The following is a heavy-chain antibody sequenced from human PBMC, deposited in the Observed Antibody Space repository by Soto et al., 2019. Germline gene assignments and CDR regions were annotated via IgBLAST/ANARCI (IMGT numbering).Heavy chain of an antibody. J-gene: IGHJ4*02. CDR3: ERLSAPYYFDY. D-gene: IGHD2-15*01. CDR1: GGSISSYY. V-gene: IGHV4-59*01. CDR2: IYYSGST. Sequence: SETLSLTCTVSGGSISSYYWSWIRQPPGKGLEWIGYIYYSGSTNYNPSLKSRVTISVDTSKNQFSLKLSSVTAADTAVYYCERLSAPYYFDYWGQGTLVTVSS.